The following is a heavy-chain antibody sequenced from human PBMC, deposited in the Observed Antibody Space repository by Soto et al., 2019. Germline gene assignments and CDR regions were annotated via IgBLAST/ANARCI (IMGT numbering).Heavy chain of an antibody. V-gene: IGHV1-18*04. D-gene: IGHD5-18*01. Sequence: ASVKVSCKASGYTFTSYGISWVRQAPGQGLEWMGWISAYNGNTNYAQKLQGRVTMTTDTSTSTAYMELSSLRSEDTAVYYCASKDVDTAMDDYYYYGMDVWGQGTTVTVSS. CDR2: ISAYNGNT. CDR1: GYTFTSYG. J-gene: IGHJ6*02. CDR3: ASKDVDTAMDDYYYYGMDV.